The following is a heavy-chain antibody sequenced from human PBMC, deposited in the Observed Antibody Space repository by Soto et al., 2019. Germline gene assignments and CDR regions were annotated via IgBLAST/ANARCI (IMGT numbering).Heavy chain of an antibody. D-gene: IGHD1-1*01. J-gene: IGHJ5*02. CDR3: ARDNFVERRGTGFDP. Sequence: QVHLEQSGTEVKKPGSSVKVSCKASGDTFKSYSINWIRQAPGQGLEWMGGIIPMSGSPDYAQKFQGRVTITADESTSTVYMELCRLRSEDTASYYCARDNFVERRGTGFDPWGQGTLVIGSS. CDR1: GDTFKSYS. V-gene: IGHV1-69*01. CDR2: IIPMSGSP.